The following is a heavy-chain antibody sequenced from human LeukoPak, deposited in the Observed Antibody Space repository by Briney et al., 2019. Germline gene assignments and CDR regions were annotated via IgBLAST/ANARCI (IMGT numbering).Heavy chain of an antibody. Sequence: ASVKVSCKASGDTFTGYYMHWVRQAPGQGLEWMGWINPNSGGTNYAQKFQGRVTMTRDTSISTAYMELSRLRSDDTAVYYCARSQRITMVRGVIIYDYWGQGTLVTVSS. V-gene: IGHV1-2*02. J-gene: IGHJ4*02. CDR2: INPNSGGT. D-gene: IGHD3-10*01. CDR3: ARSQRITMVRGVIIYDY. CDR1: GDTFTGYY.